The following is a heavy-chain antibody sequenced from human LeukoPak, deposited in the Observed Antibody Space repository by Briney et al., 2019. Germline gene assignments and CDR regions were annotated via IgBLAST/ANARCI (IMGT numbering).Heavy chain of an antibody. D-gene: IGHD6-19*01. Sequence: GGSLKLSCAASGFTFSSYSMNWVRQAPGKGLEWVSSISSSSSYIYYADSVKGRFTISRDNAKNSLYLQMNSLRAEDTAVYYCAREVAAPYFDYWGQGTLVTVSS. J-gene: IGHJ4*02. CDR3: AREVAAPYFDY. CDR2: ISSSSSYI. V-gene: IGHV3-21*01. CDR1: GFTFSSYS.